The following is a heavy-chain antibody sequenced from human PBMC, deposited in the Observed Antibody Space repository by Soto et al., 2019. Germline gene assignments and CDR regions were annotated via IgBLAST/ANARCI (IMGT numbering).Heavy chain of an antibody. CDR3: ARVPCRNSRDVFDY. V-gene: IGHV1-46*01. CDR2: ISPSGDGT. CDR1: GYTFTSYY. J-gene: IGHJ4*02. D-gene: IGHD2-21*01. Sequence: QVQLVQSGAEVKKPGASVKVSCKASGYTFTSYYIHWVRQAPGQGLEWMGIISPSGDGTSYAQRFQGRVTMTRDTSTSTVYMELSSLRSEDTAVYYCARVPCRNSRDVFDYWGQGTLVTVSS.